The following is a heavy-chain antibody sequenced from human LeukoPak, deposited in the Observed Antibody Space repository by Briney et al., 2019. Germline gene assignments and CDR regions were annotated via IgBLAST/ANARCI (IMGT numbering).Heavy chain of an antibody. CDR1: GFTFSTYW. Sequence: GGSLRLSCVVSGFTFSTYWMHWVRQGPGKGLVWVSRIDSGGSNTLYADSVRGRFTISRDNSKNTLYLQMNSLRAEDTAVYYCARQRYCSSTSCPSGAFDIWGQGTMVTVSS. D-gene: IGHD2-2*01. V-gene: IGHV3-74*01. CDR2: IDSGGSNT. J-gene: IGHJ3*02. CDR3: ARQRYCSSTSCPSGAFDI.